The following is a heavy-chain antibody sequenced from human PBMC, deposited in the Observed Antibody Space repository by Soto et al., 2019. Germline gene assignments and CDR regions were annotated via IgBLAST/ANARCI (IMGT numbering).Heavy chain of an antibody. CDR1: GDSLSRGSFY. Sequence: QVQLQESGPGLVQPSETLALTCTVSGDSLSRGSFYWSWIRQSPGKGLEWIGHIYDSGTTNYNPSLMGRVTISQDTSMNRFSLTLTSVTAADTAVYYCARRFTFGYLQPWGQGTLVAVSS. CDR3: ARRFTFGYLQP. V-gene: IGHV4-61*03. J-gene: IGHJ1*01. D-gene: IGHD3-10*01. CDR2: IYDSGTT.